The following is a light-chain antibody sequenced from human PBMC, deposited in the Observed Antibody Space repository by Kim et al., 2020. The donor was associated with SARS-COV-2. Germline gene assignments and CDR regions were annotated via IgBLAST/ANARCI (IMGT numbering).Light chain of an antibody. CDR2: KIS. J-gene: IGKJ3*01. V-gene: IGKV2-30*01. Sequence: PASISGRCSQSLRYSDGKTTLKWFHARPGQSPRRLIYKISSRDSGVPDRISGRGSGADFTLQISRVEAEDVGVYYCMQGTRWPFTFGPGTKVDIK. CDR1: QSLRYSDGKTT. CDR3: MQGTRWPFT.